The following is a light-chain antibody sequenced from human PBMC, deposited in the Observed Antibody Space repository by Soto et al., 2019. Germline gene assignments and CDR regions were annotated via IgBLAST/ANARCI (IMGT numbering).Light chain of an antibody. CDR2: AAS. CDR3: QQYYSYPPT. CDR1: QSISNW. V-gene: IGKV1-5*01. J-gene: IGKJ1*01. Sequence: DIQMTQSPSTLPASVGDRVTITCRASQSISNWLAWYQQKPGKAPKLLIYAASTLQSGVPSRFSGSGSGTDFTLTISCLQSEDFATYYCQQYYSYPPTFGQGTKVDIK.